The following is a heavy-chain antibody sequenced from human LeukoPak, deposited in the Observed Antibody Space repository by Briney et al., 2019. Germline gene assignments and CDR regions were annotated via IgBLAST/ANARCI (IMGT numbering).Heavy chain of an antibody. CDR2: ISSSSSYI. CDR1: GFTFSSYS. V-gene: IGHV3-21*01. Sequence: GGSLRLSCAASGFTFSSYSMNWVRQAPGEGREWVSSISSSSSYIYYADSVKGRFTISRDNAKNSLYLQMNSLRAEDTAVYYCASDGGSYDAFDIWGQGTMVTVSS. D-gene: IGHD1-26*01. CDR3: ASDGGSYDAFDI. J-gene: IGHJ3*02.